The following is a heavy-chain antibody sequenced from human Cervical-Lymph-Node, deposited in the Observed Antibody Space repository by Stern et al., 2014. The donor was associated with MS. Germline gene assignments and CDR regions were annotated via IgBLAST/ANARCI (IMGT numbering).Heavy chain of an antibody. J-gene: IGHJ3*01. D-gene: IGHD2-15*01. CDR3: AAYCSGGSCYFV. V-gene: IGHV3-30*01. CDR2: ISYDGSNK. Sequence: VQLVESGGGVVQPGRSLRLSCAASGFTFSSYAIHWVRQAPGKGLEWVAVISYDGSNKYYADSVKGRFTISRDNSKNTLYLQMNSLRAEDTAVYYCAAYCSGGSCYFVWGQGTMVTVSS. CDR1: GFTFSSYA.